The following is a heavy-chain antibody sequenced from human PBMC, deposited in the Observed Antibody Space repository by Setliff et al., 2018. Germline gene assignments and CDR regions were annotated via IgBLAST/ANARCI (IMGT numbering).Heavy chain of an antibody. D-gene: IGHD2-15*01. CDR2: IYHSGST. Sequence: SETLSLTCTVSGGPISSGGYYWSWIRQHPGKGLEWIGYIYHSGSTYYNPSLKSRVTISVDTSKNQFSLKLSSVTAADTAVYYCARRLSGLRGFGYWGQGTLVTVSS. CDR1: GGPISSGGYY. J-gene: IGHJ4*02. V-gene: IGHV4-31*03. CDR3: ARRLSGLRGFGY.